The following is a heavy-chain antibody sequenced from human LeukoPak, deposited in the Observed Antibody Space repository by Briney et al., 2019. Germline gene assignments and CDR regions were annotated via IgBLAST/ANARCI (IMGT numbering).Heavy chain of an antibody. CDR2: ISGSGGST. J-gene: IGHJ6*03. CDR3: AKDFWGSDYYYYYVDV. D-gene: IGHD7-27*01. V-gene: IGHV3-23*01. CDR1: GFTFSSYA. Sequence: PGGSLRLSCAASGFTFSSYAMSWVRQAPGKGLEWVSAISGSGGSTYYADSVKGRFTISRDNSKNTLYLQMNSLRAEDTAVYYCAKDFWGSDYYYYYVDVWGKGTTVTISS.